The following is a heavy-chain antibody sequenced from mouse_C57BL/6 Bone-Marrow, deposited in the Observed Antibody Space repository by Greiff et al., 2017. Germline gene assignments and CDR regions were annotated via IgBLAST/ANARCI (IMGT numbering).Heavy chain of an antibody. D-gene: IGHD2-4*01. CDR1: GYTFTSYW. CDR2: INPSNGGT. V-gene: IGHV1-53*01. J-gene: IGHJ2*01. Sequence: VQLQQPGTELVKPGASVKLSCKASGYTFTSYWMHWVKQRPGQGLEWIGNINPSNGGTNYNEKFKGKATLTVDKSSSTAYMQLSSLTSEDSAVYYGARGDDYDGTGFDYWGQGTTLTVSS. CDR3: ARGDDYDGTGFDY.